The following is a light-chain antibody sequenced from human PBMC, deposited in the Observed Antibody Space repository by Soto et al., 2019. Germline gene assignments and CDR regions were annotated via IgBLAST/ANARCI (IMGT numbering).Light chain of an antibody. CDR2: AAS. J-gene: IGKJ5*01. CDR3: QQSYNTPIT. CDR1: QSIHTY. Sequence: DIQMTQSPSSLSASVGDRVTMTCRASQSIHTYVNWYQQRPGTAPKLLIYAASSLESGVPSRFSGSGSGTDFTLTISSLQPEDFATYYCQQSYNTPITFGQGTRLGI. V-gene: IGKV1-39*01.